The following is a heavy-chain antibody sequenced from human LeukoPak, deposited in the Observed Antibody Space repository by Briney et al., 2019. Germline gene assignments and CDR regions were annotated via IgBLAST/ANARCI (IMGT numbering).Heavy chain of an antibody. CDR2: ISSSSSCI. CDR3: ARGVYLTKNFDY. V-gene: IGHV3-21*01. Sequence: GGSLRLSCAASGFTFSSYSMNWVRQAPGKGLEWVSSISSSSSCIYYADSVKGRFTISRDNAKNSLYLQMNSLRAEDTAVYYCARGVYLTKNFDYWGQGTLVTVSS. J-gene: IGHJ4*02. D-gene: IGHD4/OR15-4a*01. CDR1: GFTFSSYS.